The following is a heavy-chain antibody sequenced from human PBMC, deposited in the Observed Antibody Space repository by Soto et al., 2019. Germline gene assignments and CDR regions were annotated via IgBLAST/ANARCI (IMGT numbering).Heavy chain of an antibody. CDR1: GGSISSYY. Sequence: ASETLSLTCTVSGGSISSYYWSWIRQPPGKGLEWIGYIYYSGSTNYIPSLKSRVTISVDTSKNQFSLKLSSVTAADTAVYYCARLPRYCSGGSCYSWYYYMDVWGKGTTVTVSS. D-gene: IGHD2-15*01. CDR3: ARLPRYCSGGSCYSWYYYMDV. J-gene: IGHJ6*03. CDR2: IYYSGST. V-gene: IGHV4-59*08.